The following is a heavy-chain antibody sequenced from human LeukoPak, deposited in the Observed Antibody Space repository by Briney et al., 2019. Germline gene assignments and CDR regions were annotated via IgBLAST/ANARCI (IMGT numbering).Heavy chain of an antibody. D-gene: IGHD3-16*01. CDR1: GGTFSSYA. Sequence: SVKVSCKASGGTFSSYAISWVRQAPGQGLEWMGGIIPIFGTANYAQKFQGRVTITADESTSTAYMELSSLRSEDTAVYYCAREPGGGSNHSFDYWGQGTLVTVSS. CDR2: IIPIFGTA. J-gene: IGHJ4*02. V-gene: IGHV1-69*01. CDR3: AREPGGGSNHSFDY.